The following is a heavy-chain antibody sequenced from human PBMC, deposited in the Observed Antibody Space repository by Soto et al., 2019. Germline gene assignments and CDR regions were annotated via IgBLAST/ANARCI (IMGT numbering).Heavy chain of an antibody. D-gene: IGHD4-4*01. CDR3: AKFPPTVTMGFDP. V-gene: IGHV3-23*01. CDR1: GFTFSSYA. CDR2: IIGSGGST. J-gene: IGHJ5*02. Sequence: GGSLRLSCAASGFTFSSYAMSWVRQAPGKWREWVSAIIGSGGSTYYADSVKGRFTISRDNSKNPLYLQMNSLSAEDTAVYYCAKFPPTVTMGFDPWGQGTLVTVSS.